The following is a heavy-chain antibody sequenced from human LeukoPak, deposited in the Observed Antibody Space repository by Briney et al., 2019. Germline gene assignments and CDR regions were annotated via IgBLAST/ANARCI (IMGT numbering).Heavy chain of an antibody. CDR2: IYYSGST. CDR3: ARQRFLEWYFDH. J-gene: IGHJ4*02. D-gene: IGHD3-3*01. Sequence: PSETLSLTCTVSGGSISSYYWSWIRQPPGKGLEWIGYIYYSGSTNYNPSLKSRVTISVDTSKNQFSLKLSSVTAADTAVYYCARQRFLEWYFDHWGQGTLVTVSS. CDR1: GGSISSYY. V-gene: IGHV4-59*08.